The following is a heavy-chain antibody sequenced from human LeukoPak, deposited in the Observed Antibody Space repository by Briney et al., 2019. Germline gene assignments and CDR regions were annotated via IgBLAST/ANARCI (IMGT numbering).Heavy chain of an antibody. V-gene: IGHV4-59*01. Sequence: SETLSLTCTVSGGSISSYYYTWIRQPPGKGLEWIGNIHHSETRYNPSLKSRVTISVDTSKNRISLRLKSVTAADTAVYYCASTGAAAGTDYWGQGTLVTVSS. CDR1: GGSISSYY. CDR3: ASTGAAAGTDY. CDR2: IHHSET. D-gene: IGHD6-13*01. J-gene: IGHJ4*02.